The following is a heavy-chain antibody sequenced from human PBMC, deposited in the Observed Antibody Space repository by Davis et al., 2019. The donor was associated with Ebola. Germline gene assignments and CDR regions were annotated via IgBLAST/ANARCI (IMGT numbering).Heavy chain of an antibody. J-gene: IGHJ4*02. D-gene: IGHD3-22*01. CDR2: IYYSGST. Sequence: MPSETLSLTCTVSGGSISSGDYYWSWIRQPPGKGLEWIGYIYYSGSTYYNPSLKSRVTISVDTSKNQFSLKLSSVTAADTAVYYCARDRNYYDSSRLDYWGQGTLVTVSS. CDR3: ARDRNYYDSSRLDY. V-gene: IGHV4-30-4*01. CDR1: GGSISSGDYY.